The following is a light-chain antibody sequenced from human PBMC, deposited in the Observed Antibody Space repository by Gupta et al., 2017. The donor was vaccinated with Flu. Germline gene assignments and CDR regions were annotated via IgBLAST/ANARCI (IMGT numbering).Light chain of an antibody. Sequence: QMTQSPSTLSASVGDRVTITCRASQSISSWVGWYQQKPGKAPKLLIYKASSLESGVPSRFSGSGSGTEFTLTISSLQPDDFATYYCQQYNSYSLTFGQGTKVEIK. CDR1: QSISSW. CDR2: KAS. V-gene: IGKV1-5*03. J-gene: IGKJ1*01. CDR3: QQYNSYSLT.